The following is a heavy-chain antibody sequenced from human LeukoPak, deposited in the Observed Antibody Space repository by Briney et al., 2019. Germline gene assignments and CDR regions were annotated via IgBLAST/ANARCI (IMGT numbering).Heavy chain of an antibody. CDR2: INRSGST. Sequence: KPSETLSLTCAVYSGSFSGYIWSWIRQPPGKGLGWIGGINRSGSTKYNPSLKSPVTISINTSKIQFSLKLSSVTAADTAVYYCGRGPVGYTSYYMDVWGKGTTVTVSS. CDR1: SGSFSGYI. J-gene: IGHJ6*03. V-gene: IGHV4-34*01. CDR3: GRGPVGYTSYYMDV. D-gene: IGHD3-16*02.